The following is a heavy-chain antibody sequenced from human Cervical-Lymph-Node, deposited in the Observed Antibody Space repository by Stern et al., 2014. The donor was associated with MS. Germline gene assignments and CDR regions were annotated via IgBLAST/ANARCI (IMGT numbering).Heavy chain of an antibody. CDR3: AGGNNHYYGMDV. CDR2: ISSGGSTI. V-gene: IGHV3-11*01. D-gene: IGHD4-23*01. J-gene: IGHJ6*02. Sequence: VQLVESGGGLVKPGGSLRLSCVASGFFFRDYNMNWIRQAPGKGLEWVSYISSGGSTIFLADSVTGRCTLSRDNAENSLYLQMNSLRVEDTAVYYCAGGNNHYYGMDVWGQGTTVTVSS. CDR1: GFFFRDYN.